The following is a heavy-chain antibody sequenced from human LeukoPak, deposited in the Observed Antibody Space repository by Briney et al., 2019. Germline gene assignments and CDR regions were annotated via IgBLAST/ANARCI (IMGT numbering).Heavy chain of an antibody. Sequence: SETLSLTCAVYGGSFSGYYWSWIRQPPGKGLEWIGEINHSGSTNYNPSLKSRVTISVDTSKNQFSLKLSSVTAADTAVYYCARDKRRHLVSLSGRDAFDIWGQGTMVTVSS. CDR1: GGSFSGYY. D-gene: IGHD5-12*01. J-gene: IGHJ3*02. V-gene: IGHV4-34*01. CDR2: INHSGST. CDR3: ARDKRRHLVSLSGRDAFDI.